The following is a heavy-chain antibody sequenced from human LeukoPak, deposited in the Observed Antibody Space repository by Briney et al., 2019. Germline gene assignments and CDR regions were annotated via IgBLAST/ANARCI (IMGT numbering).Heavy chain of an antibody. J-gene: IGHJ4*02. D-gene: IGHD2-2*01. V-gene: IGHV3-23*01. CDR1: GFTFSSHA. CDR2: ISGSGGST. CDR3: ARDGRRYCSSTSCRLIDY. Sequence: GGSLRLSCAASGFTFSSHAMSWVRQAPGKGLEWVSAISGSGGSTYYADSVKGRFTISRDNSKNTLYLQMNSLRAEDTAVYYCARDGRRYCSSTSCRLIDYWGQGTLVTVSS.